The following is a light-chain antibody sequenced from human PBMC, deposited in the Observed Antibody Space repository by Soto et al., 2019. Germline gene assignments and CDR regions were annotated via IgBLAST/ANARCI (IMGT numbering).Light chain of an antibody. Sequence: DIQMTQSPSSLSAAVGDRFTITCRASQSISSYLNWYQQKPGKAPKLLIYAASSLQSGVPSRFSGSGSGTEFTLTINSLQPDDFATYYCQQYNSYSFGQGTKVDIK. J-gene: IGKJ1*01. CDR3: QQYNSYS. V-gene: IGKV1-39*01. CDR1: QSISSY. CDR2: AAS.